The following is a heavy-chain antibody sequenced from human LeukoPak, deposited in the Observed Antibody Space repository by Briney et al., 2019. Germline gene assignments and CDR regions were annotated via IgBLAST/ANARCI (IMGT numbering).Heavy chain of an antibody. D-gene: IGHD6-13*01. CDR3: ARDLGYSSSPFKH. CDR2: ISYDGSNK. CDR1: GFTFSSYA. V-gene: IGHV3-30-3*01. Sequence: GRSLRLSCAASGFTFSSYAMHWVRQAPGKGLEWVAVISYDGSNKYYAGSVKGRFTISRDNSKNTLYLQMNSLRAEDTAVYYCARDLGYSSSPFKHWGQGTLVTVSS. J-gene: IGHJ1*01.